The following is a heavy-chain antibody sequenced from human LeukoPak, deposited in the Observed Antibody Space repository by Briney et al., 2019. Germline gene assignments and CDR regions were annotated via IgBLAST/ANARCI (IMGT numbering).Heavy chain of an antibody. CDR2: IYTSGST. D-gene: IGHD3-16*01. CDR1: GGSISSYY. CDR3: ARGPLIWGYFDL. J-gene: IGHJ2*01. V-gene: IGHV4-4*07. Sequence: PSETLSLTCTVSGGSISSYYWSWIRQPAGKGLEWIGRIYTSGSTNYNPSLKSRVTISVDKSKNQFSLKPSSVTAADTAVYYCARGPLIWGYFDLWGRGTLVTVSS.